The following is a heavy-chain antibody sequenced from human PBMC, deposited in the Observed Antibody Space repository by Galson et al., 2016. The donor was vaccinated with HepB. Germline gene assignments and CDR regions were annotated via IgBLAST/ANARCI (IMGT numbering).Heavy chain of an antibody. V-gene: IGHV3-21*01. Sequence: SLRLSCAASEFTFDDYGMNWVRLAPGKGLEWVSSISSRSNYKYYADSVEGRFTISRDNAKSSLYLQMNSLRAGDTAVYYCAGDRRSSWGLNYFDYWGQGTLVTVSS. D-gene: IGHD6-13*01. CDR3: AGDRRSSWGLNYFDY. J-gene: IGHJ4*02. CDR2: ISSRSNYK. CDR1: EFTFDDYG.